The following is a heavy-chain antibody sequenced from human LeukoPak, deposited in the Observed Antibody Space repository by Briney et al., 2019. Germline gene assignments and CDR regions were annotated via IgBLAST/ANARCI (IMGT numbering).Heavy chain of an antibody. CDR3: AKALRYSSSGSDY. D-gene: IGHD6-13*01. V-gene: IGHV3-23*01. J-gene: IGHJ4*02. CDR2: IGGSGAST. Sequence: GGSLRLSCAASGFTFSTYAMSWVRQAPGKGLEWVSAIGGSGASTYYADSVKGRFTISRDNSKNTLYLQMNSLRGEDTAVYYCAKALRYSSSGSDYWGQGNLVTVSS. CDR1: GFTFSTYA.